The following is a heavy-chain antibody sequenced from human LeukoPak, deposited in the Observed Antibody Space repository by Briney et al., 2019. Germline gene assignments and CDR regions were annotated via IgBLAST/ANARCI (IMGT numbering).Heavy chain of an antibody. J-gene: IGHJ4*02. CDR1: GGSISSSSYY. CDR3: ARHGVLEYYYDSSGYPRLYYFDY. D-gene: IGHD3-22*01. Sequence: SETLSLTCTVSGGSISSSSYYWGWIREPPGKGLECIGSIYYSGSTYYNPSLKSRVAISVDTSKNQFSLKLSSVTAADTAVYYCARHGVLEYYYDSSGYPRLYYFDYWGQGTLVTVSS. V-gene: IGHV4-39*01. CDR2: IYYSGST.